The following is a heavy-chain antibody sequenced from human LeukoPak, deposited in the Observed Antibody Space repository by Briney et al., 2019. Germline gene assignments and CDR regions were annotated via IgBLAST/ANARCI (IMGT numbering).Heavy chain of an antibody. CDR3: ARHDFAVTTVDY. V-gene: IGHV4-59*08. CDR2: IYYSGST. CDR1: GGSISSYY. Sequence: PSETLSLTCTVSGGSISSYYWSWIRQPPGKGLEWIGYIYYSGSTNYNPSLKSRLTISVVTSNNQFSLKLSSVTAADTAVYYCARHDFAVTTVDYWGQGTLVTVSS. D-gene: IGHD4-17*01. J-gene: IGHJ4*02.